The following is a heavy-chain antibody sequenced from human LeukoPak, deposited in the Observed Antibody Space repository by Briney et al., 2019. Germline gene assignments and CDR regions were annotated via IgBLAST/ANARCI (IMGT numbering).Heavy chain of an antibody. J-gene: IGHJ4*02. V-gene: IGHV3-30*18. CDR3: AKARYGSGSFFDY. CDR2: ISYDGSNK. Sequence: GGSLRLSCAASGFTFDDYAMHWVRQAPGKGLEWVAVISYDGSNKYYADSVKGRFTISRDNSKNTLYLQMNSLRAEDTAVYYCAKARYGSGSFFDYWGQGTLVTVSS. CDR1: GFTFDDYA. D-gene: IGHD3-10*01.